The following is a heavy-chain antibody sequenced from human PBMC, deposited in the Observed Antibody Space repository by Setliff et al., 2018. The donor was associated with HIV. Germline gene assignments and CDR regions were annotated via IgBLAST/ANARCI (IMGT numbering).Heavy chain of an antibody. Sequence: ASVKVSCKASGYTFTGNYIHWVRQAPGQGLEWMGWINPNGGGTNYEQKFQGRVTMTTDESTSTAYMELSSLGSEDTAVYYCARDRPNCSGGSCRRSYYYGMDVWGQGTTVTVSS. CDR3: ARDRPNCSGGSCRRSYYYGMDV. CDR2: INPNGGGT. J-gene: IGHJ6*02. D-gene: IGHD2-15*01. V-gene: IGHV1-2*02. CDR1: GYTFTGNY.